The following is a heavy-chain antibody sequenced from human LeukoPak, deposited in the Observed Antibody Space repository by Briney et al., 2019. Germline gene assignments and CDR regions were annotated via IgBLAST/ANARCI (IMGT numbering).Heavy chain of an antibody. CDR3: TTLLPGAFDI. CDR2: IKSKTGGGTT. D-gene: IGHD3-22*01. CDR1: GFSVSRNY. J-gene: IGHJ3*02. Sequence: KPGGSLRLSCAASGFSVSRNYMTWVRQAPGKGLEWVGRIKSKTGGGTTDYAAPVKGRFTISRDDSKNTLYLQMNSLKTEDTAVYYCTTLLPGAFDIWGQGTMVTVSS. V-gene: IGHV3-15*01.